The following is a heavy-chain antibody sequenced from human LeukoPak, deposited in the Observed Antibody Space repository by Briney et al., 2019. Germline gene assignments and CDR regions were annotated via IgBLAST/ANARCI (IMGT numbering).Heavy chain of an antibody. V-gene: IGHV1-46*01. CDR1: GYTFTSYY. D-gene: IGHD1-26*01. CDR3: ARDRVGATPFYYYYYGMDV. Sequence: ASVKVSCKASGYTFTSYYMHWVRQAPGQGLEWMGIINPSGGSTSYAQKFQGRVTMTRDTSTSTVYMELGSLRSEDTAVYYCARDRVGATPFYYYYYGMDVWGQGTTVTVSS. J-gene: IGHJ6*02. CDR2: INPSGGST.